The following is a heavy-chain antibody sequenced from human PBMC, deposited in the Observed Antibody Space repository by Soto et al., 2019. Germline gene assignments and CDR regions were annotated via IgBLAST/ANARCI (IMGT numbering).Heavy chain of an antibody. Sequence: SETLSLTCVVSGGSISSTNWWTWVRQPPGKGLEWIGEINHSGSTTYTPSLKSRVTTSVDTSKNQFSLKLSSVTAADTAVYYCARSIDPWGQGTLVTVSS. V-gene: IGHV4-4*02. CDR2: INHSGST. J-gene: IGHJ5*02. CDR1: GGSISSTNW. CDR3: ARSIDP.